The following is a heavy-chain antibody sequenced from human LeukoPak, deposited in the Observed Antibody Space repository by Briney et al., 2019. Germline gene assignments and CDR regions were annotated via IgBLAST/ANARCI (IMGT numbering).Heavy chain of an antibody. D-gene: IGHD6-19*01. J-gene: IGHJ5*02. CDR2: IIANNGKT. CDR3: AKVAGDRLDS. Sequence: ASVTVSFTSSGYTFYTYGFCCVRQAPGHRLERVGGIIANNGKTDFAQKFQGRVTLTTDTSTTTAYMELTGLRPDDTAVYYCAKVAGDRLDSWGQGTLVTVSS. CDR1: GYTFYTYG. V-gene: IGHV1-18*01.